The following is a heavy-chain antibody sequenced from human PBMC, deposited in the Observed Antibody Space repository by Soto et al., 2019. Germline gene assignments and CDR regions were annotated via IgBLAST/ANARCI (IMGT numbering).Heavy chain of an antibody. D-gene: IGHD2-15*01. V-gene: IGHV3-74*01. CDR2: INSVGSST. CDR3: VRTSLVVAAATREDY. Sequence: EVQLVESGGGLVQPGESLRLSCAASGFTFSSYWMHWVRQAPGKGLVWVSSINSVGSSTSYAVSVKGRFTISRDNAKKTLYLQVNSLRAEDTAVYYCVRTSLVVAAATREDYWGQGTLVTVSS. CDR1: GFTFSSYW. J-gene: IGHJ4*02.